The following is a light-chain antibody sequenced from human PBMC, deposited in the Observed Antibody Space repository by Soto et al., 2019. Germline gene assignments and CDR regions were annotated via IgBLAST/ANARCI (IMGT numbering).Light chain of an antibody. CDR2: DVT. J-gene: IGLJ3*02. Sequence: QSALTQPASVSGSPGQSITISCTGTSSVVGGYNYVSWYQQHPGKAPKLMIYDVTNRPSGVSNRFSGSKSGNTASLTISGLQTEDEADYYCSSYTSSSTPLVFGRGTKLTVL. CDR3: SSYTSSSTPLV. V-gene: IGLV2-14*01. CDR1: SSVVGGYNY.